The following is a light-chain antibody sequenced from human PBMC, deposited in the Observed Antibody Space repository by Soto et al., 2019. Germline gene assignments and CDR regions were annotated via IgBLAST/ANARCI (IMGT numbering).Light chain of an antibody. Sequence: AIQMTQSPSSLAASVGDRVTITCRASQDIRNELGWYQQKPGKAPKLLVFAATSLQDGVPSRFSGSTSGSDFTLTISSLQPEDFATYYCHQDYTFPWTFGQGTRVEIK. CDR3: HQDYTFPWT. CDR2: AAT. J-gene: IGKJ1*01. CDR1: QDIRNE. V-gene: IGKV1-6*01.